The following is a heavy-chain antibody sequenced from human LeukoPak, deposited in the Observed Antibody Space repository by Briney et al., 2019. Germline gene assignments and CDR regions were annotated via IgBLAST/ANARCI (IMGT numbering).Heavy chain of an antibody. V-gene: IGHV3-7*01. CDR1: RFTFRRYS. CDR3: VRISTLIAGGY. J-gene: IGHJ4*02. Sequence: PGGSLRLSCAASRFTFRRYSMTWVRQAPGKGLEWVANINQDGSEKNYVDSVKGRFTISRDNAKNSLNLQMNSLRAEDTAIYYCVRISTLIAGGYWDQGTVVTVFS. D-gene: IGHD2-21*01. CDR2: INQDGSEK.